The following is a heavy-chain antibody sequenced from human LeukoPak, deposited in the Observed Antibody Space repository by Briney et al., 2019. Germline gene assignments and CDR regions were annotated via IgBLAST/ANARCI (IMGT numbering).Heavy chain of an antibody. CDR3: ARANYDFWSGYLNWFDP. CDR1: GFTFSDYY. V-gene: IGHV3-11*04. Sequence: GGPLRLSCAASGFTFSDYYMSWIRQAPGKGLEWVSYISSSGSTMYYADSVKGRFTISRDNAKNSLYLQMNSLRAEDTAVYYCARANYDFWSGYLNWFDPWGQGTLVTVSS. CDR2: ISSSGSTM. D-gene: IGHD3-3*01. J-gene: IGHJ5*02.